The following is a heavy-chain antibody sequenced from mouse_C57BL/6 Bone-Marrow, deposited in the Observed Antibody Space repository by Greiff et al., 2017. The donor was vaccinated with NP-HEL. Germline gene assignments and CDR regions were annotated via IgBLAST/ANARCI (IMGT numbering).Heavy chain of an antibody. Sequence: DVHLVESGGGLVQPKGSLKLSCAASGFSFNTYAMNWVRQAPGKGLEWVARIRSKSNNYATYYADSVKDRFTISRDDSESMLYLQMNNLKTEDTAMYYCVRPSYYSNYDWFAYWGQGTLVTVSA. D-gene: IGHD2-5*01. V-gene: IGHV10-1*01. CDR2: IRSKSNNYAT. J-gene: IGHJ3*01. CDR1: GFSFNTYA. CDR3: VRPSYYSNYDWFAY.